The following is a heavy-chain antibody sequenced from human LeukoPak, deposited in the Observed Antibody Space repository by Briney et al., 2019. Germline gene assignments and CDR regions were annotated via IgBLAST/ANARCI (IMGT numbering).Heavy chain of an antibody. J-gene: IGHJ4*02. CDR1: GSTFSSYR. CDR2: ISSTSSYI. V-gene: IGHV3-21*01. Sequence: PGGSLRLSCAASGSTFSSYRLNWVRQAPGKGLEWVSSISSTSSYIYYADSVKGRFAISRDNAKNSLYLQMTSLRAEDTAVYYCARDYAPAKLDYWGQGTLVTVSS. D-gene: IGHD2-2*01. CDR3: ARDYAPAKLDY.